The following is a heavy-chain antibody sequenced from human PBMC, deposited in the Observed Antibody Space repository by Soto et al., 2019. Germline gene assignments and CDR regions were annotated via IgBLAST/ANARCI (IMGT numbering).Heavy chain of an antibody. CDR3: ARHLFDYDILTGYFNDAFDI. Sequence: SETLSLTCTVSGGSISSYYWSWIRQPPGKGLEWIGYIYYSGSTNYNPSLKSRVTISVDTSKNQFSLKLSSVTAADTAVYYCARHLFDYDILTGYFNDAFDIGGQGTMVTVSS. CDR2: IYYSGST. V-gene: IGHV4-59*08. D-gene: IGHD3-9*01. J-gene: IGHJ3*02. CDR1: GGSISSYY.